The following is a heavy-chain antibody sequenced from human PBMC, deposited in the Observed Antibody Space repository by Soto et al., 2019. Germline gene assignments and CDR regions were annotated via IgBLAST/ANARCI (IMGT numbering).Heavy chain of an antibody. CDR1: GGSFSGYY. V-gene: IGHV4-34*01. Sequence: SETLSLTCAVYGGSFSGYYWSWIRQPPGKGLEWIGEINHSGSTNYNPSLKSRVTISVDTSKNQFSLKLSSVTAADTAVYYCARARVGSCSGGSCYCSRFDPWGQGTLVTVSS. CDR3: ARARVGSCSGGSCYCSRFDP. CDR2: INHSGST. J-gene: IGHJ5*02. D-gene: IGHD2-15*01.